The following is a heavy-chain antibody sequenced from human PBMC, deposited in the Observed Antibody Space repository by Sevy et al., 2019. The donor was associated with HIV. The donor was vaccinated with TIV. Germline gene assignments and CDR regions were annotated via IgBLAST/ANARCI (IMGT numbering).Heavy chain of an antibody. V-gene: IGHV1-2*02. CDR3: ARGVTIFGVDYYFQH. Sequence: ASVKVSCKASGNTFTVYFVYWVRQAPGQGLEWMGWINPNSGDTNYAQNFQGRVTMTSDASISTAYMELSSLTSDVTAVYYCARGVTIFGVDYYFQHWGQGALVTVSS. D-gene: IGHD3-3*01. J-gene: IGHJ1*01. CDR1: GNTFTVYF. CDR2: INPNSGDT.